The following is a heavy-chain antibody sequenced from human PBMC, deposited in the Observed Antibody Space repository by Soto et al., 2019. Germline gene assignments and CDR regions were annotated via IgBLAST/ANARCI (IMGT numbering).Heavy chain of an antibody. CDR1: GGSISSADYY. V-gene: IGHV4-30-4*01. CDR3: VRAGFSYNWFVP. CDR2: IYYSGGA. J-gene: IGHJ5*02. Sequence: TSETLSLTCTGSGGSISSADYYWSWVRQPPGKGLEWIGYIYYSGGAFYNSSLKSRVTISVDTSKNQFSLRLNSVTAADTAVYYCVRAGFSYNWFVPWGQGTLVTVSS.